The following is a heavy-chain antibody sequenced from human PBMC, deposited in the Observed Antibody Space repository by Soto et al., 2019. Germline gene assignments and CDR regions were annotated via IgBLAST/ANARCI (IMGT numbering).Heavy chain of an antibody. Sequence: PSETLSRTCTVSGDSVSSGNYYWSWIRQPPGKGLEWIRYIQASGRTNYNPSLKSRVYIFVDTSKNQFSLMLTSVTAADTAIYYCMSTNSRGHWASWYWGQGTLVTVSS. CDR3: MSTNSRGHWASWY. CDR1: GDSVSSGNYY. J-gene: IGHJ4*02. D-gene: IGHD3-22*01. CDR2: IQASGRT. V-gene: IGHV4-61*01.